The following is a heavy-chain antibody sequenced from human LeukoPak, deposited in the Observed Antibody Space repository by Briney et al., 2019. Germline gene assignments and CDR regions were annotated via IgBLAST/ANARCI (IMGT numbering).Heavy chain of an antibody. J-gene: IGHJ4*02. D-gene: IGHD6-19*01. Sequence: ASVKVSCKASGYTFTSYYMHWVRQAPGQGREGMGMINPSGGSTSYAQKFQGRVTMTRDMSTSTVYMELSSLRSEDTAVYYCAREAWGSIAVAGTSPFDYWGEGTLVTVSS. CDR1: GYTFTSYY. CDR3: AREAWGSIAVAGTSPFDY. CDR2: INPSGGST. V-gene: IGHV1-46*01.